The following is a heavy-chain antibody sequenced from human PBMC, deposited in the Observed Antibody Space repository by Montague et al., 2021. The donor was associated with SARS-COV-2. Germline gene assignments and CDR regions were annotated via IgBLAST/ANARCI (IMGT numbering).Heavy chain of an antibody. V-gene: IGHV4-39*01. D-gene: IGHD1-1*01. J-gene: IGHJ4*02. CDR2: ISYRGDP. CDR3: AKPLATGNYYY. CDR1: GGSISSSNYY. Sequence: SETLSLTCTVSGGSISSSNYYWGWVRQPPGKELEWIGSISYRGDPYYNPSLKSRLTISVDTPQNQFSLKLSSVTAADTAVYYCAKPLATGNYYYWGQGTLVTVSS.